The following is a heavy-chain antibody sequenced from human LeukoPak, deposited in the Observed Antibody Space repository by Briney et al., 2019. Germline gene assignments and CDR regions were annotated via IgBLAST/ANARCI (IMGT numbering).Heavy chain of an antibody. CDR2: TQQDGTEK. D-gene: IGHD3-10*01. J-gene: IGHJ4*02. CDR1: GFTFSSYW. Sequence: GGSLRLSCAASGFTFSSYWMSWVRQAPGKGLEWVANTQQDGTEKNYVDSVKGRFTISRDNAKNSLYLQMNSLRAEDTAVYYCARDGPHYYGSGTHSYFDYWGQGTLVTVSS. CDR3: ARDGPHYYGSGTHSYFDY. V-gene: IGHV3-7*01.